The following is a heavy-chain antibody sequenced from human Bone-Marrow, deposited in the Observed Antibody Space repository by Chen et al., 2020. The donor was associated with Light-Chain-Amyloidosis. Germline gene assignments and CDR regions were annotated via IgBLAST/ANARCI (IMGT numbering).Heavy chain of an antibody. Sequence: QVQLVQSGAEVKRPGTSVKVSCEVSGYTLAELSMHWVRQAPGKRLEWVGSFEPEDGRRIYAPKFQGRVTMTEDTSTETAYMELRALRSEDTAVYYCTADSSVTTAYYRRYAMDVWGQGTAVTVSS. CDR1: GYTLAELS. CDR3: TADSSVTTAYYRRYAMDV. V-gene: IGHV1-24*01. CDR2: FEPEDGRR. D-gene: IGHD4-17*01. J-gene: IGHJ6*02.